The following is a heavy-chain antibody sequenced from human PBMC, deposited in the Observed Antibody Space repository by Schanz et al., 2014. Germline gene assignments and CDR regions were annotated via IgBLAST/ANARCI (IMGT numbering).Heavy chain of an antibody. V-gene: IGHV3-21*06. Sequence: EVQLVESGGGFVQPGGSLRLSCAASGFTFSDSWMHWVRQAPGRGLEWVSSISSSSSYIYYADSVKGRFTISRDNAKSSLFLQMNSLRAEDTAVYYCARDDKRYFDWLSTFDLWGQGTMVAVSS. CDR3: ARDDKRYFDWLSTFDL. D-gene: IGHD3-9*01. J-gene: IGHJ3*01. CDR2: ISSSSSYI. CDR1: GFTFSDSW.